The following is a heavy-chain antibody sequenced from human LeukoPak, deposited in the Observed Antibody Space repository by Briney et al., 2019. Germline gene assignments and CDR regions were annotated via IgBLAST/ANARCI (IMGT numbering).Heavy chain of an antibody. CDR1: GFTFSNYA. V-gene: IGHV3-23*01. CDR3: ARQLGYCSCGGCYFDF. Sequence: PGGSLRLSCAASGFTFSNYAMSWVRQAQGKGLEWVSAINSDGDHTYHADSVKGRFTISRGKSTNTVYLQMNALRAEDMAVYYCARQLGYCSCGGCYFDFWGQGTLVTVSS. J-gene: IGHJ4*02. D-gene: IGHD2-15*01. CDR2: INSDGDHT.